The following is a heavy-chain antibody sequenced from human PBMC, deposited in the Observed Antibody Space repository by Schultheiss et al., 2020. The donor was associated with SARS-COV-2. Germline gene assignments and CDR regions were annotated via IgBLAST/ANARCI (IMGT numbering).Heavy chain of an antibody. CDR1: GGTFSSYA. CDR3: ARQSPHGDPPHY. Sequence: SSVKVSFPASGGTFSSYAISWVRQAPGQGLEWMGGIIPIFGTANYAQKFQGRVTITADESTSTAYMELSSLRSEDTAVYYCARQSPHGDPPHYWGQGTLVTVSS. J-gene: IGHJ4*02. D-gene: IGHD4-17*01. CDR2: IIPIFGTA. V-gene: IGHV1-69*01.